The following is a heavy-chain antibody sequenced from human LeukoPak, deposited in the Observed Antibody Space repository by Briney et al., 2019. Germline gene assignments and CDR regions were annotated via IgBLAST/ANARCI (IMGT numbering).Heavy chain of an antibody. CDR3: ARGGRWLYYFDY. J-gene: IGHJ4*02. CDR1: GYTFTDYF. CDR2: INPNSGGT. Sequence: ASVKVSCKASGYTFTDYFLHWGRQAPGQGLEWMGWINPNSGGTNYAQKFQGRVTMTRDTSISTAYMELSRLRSDDTAVYYCARGGRWLYYFDYWGQGTLVTVSS. D-gene: IGHD5-24*01. V-gene: IGHV1-2*02.